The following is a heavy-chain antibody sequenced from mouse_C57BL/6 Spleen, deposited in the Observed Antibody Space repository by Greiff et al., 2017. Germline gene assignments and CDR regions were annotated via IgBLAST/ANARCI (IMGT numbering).Heavy chain of an antibody. CDR3: ARSDDGYPY. CDR2: IDPSDSYT. J-gene: IGHJ3*01. CDR1: GYTFTSYW. V-gene: IGHV1-69*01. Sequence: VQLQQPGAELVMPGASVKLSCKASGYTFTSYWMHWVKQRPGQGLEWIGEIDPSDSYTNYNQKFKGKSTLTVDKSSSTAYMQLSSLTSEDSAVYYCARSDDGYPYWGQGTLVTVSA. D-gene: IGHD2-3*01.